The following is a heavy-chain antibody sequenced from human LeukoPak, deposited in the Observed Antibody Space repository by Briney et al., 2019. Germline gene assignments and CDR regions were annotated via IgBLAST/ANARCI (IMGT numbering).Heavy chain of an antibody. D-gene: IGHD3-3*01. CDR1: LGFLSTYS. CDR2: VSYNGRP. V-gene: IGHV4-59*01. CDR3: ARNHYEPHYYFYIDV. J-gene: IGHJ6*03. Sequence: SETLSLTCTVSLGFLSTYSWSWIRQSPGKGLELIGFVSYNGRPNHNPSLRSRVTISVGPSKNQFSLKLRSVTAADTAVYYCARNHYEPHYYFYIDVWGKGTRVTVSS.